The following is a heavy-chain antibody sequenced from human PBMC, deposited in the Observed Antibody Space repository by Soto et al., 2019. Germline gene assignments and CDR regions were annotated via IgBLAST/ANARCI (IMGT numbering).Heavy chain of an antibody. CDR1: GDSVSSSSAA. Sequence: PSQTLSLTCAISGDSVSSSSAAWNWIRQSPSRGLEWLGRTYYRSKWYNDYAVSVKSRITINPDTSKNQFSLQLNSVTPEDTAVYYCAREGRWRYSYGYYYYYGMDVWGQGTTVTVSS. V-gene: IGHV6-1*01. CDR3: AREGRWRYSYGYYYYYGMDV. J-gene: IGHJ6*02. D-gene: IGHD5-18*01. CDR2: TYYRSKWYN.